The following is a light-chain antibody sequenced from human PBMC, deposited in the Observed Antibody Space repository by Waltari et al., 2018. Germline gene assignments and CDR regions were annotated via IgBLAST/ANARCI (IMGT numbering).Light chain of an antibody. V-gene: IGLV1-51*02. J-gene: IGLJ2*01. CDR1: TSNIGTNY. CDR3: GTWDNTLSAV. CDR2: GND. Sequence: QSVLTQPPSVSAAPGQQVTISCSGSTSNIGTNYVSWYQQFPGAAPKVLNYGNDKRATGIPDRFSGSKSGTSATLDITGLPTGDEADYYCGTWDNTLSAVFGGGTKVTVL.